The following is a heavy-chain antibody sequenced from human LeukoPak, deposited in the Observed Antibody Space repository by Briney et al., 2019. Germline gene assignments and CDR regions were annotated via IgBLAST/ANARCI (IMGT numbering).Heavy chain of an antibody. CDR2: IIPIFGTA. J-gene: IGHJ6*03. V-gene: IGHV1-69*06. Sequence: SVKVSCKASGYTFTSYAMNWVRQAPGQGLEWMGGIIPIFGTANYAQKFQGRVTITADKSTSTAYMELSSLRSEDTAVYYCARVWNWYSDYYYYMDVWGKGTTVTVSS. D-gene: IGHD1-7*01. CDR1: GYTFTSYA. CDR3: ARVWNWYSDYYYYMDV.